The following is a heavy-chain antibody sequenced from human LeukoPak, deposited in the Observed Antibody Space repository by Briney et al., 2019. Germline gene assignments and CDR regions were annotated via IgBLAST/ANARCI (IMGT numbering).Heavy chain of an antibody. CDR3: AKFRAYYHILTGHNYYYYGMDV. CDR1: GGTFSSYA. Sequence: SVKVSCKASGGTFSSYAISWVRQAPGQGLEWMGGIIPIFGTANYAQKFQGRVTITADESTSTAYMELSSLRSEDTAVYYCAKFRAYYHILTGHNYYYYGMDVWGQGTTVTVSS. CDR2: IIPIFGTA. D-gene: IGHD3-9*01. V-gene: IGHV1-69*13. J-gene: IGHJ6*02.